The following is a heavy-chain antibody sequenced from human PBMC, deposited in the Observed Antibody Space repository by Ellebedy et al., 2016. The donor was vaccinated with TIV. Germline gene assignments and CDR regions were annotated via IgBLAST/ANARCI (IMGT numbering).Heavy chain of an antibody. CDR1: GYTFTSHP. CDR3: ARARYYDILTGDHYYYYYGMDV. D-gene: IGHD3-9*01. V-gene: IGHV1-69*13. Sequence: AASVKVSCKASGYTFTSHPLNWVRQAPGQGLEWMGGFNPFSGSANYAQKFQGRVTITADESTSTAYMELSSLRSEDTAVYYCARARYYDILTGDHYYYYYGMDVWGQGTTVTVSS. CDR2: FNPFSGSA. J-gene: IGHJ6*02.